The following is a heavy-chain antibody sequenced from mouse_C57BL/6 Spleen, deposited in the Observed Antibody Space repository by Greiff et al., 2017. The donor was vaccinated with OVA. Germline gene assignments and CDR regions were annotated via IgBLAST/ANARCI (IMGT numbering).Heavy chain of an antibody. Sequence: VQLQQPGAELVRPGSSVKLSCKASGYTFTSYWMDWVKQRPGQGLEWIGNIYPSDSETHYNQKFKDKATLTVDKSSSTAYMQLSSLTSEDSAVYNSAREYSASVDYWGQGTPLTDSS. CDR3: AREYSASVDY. J-gene: IGHJ2*01. D-gene: IGHD5-2*01. CDR2: IYPSDSET. CDR1: GYTFTSYW. V-gene: IGHV1-61*01.